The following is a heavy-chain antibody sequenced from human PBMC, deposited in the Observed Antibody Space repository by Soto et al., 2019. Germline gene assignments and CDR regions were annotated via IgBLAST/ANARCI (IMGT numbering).Heavy chain of an antibody. CDR3: ARELITMVRGVPTTDDAFDI. Sequence: GGSLRLSCAASGFTFSSYSMNWVRQAPGKGLEWVSYISSSSSTIYYADSVKGRFTISRDNAKNSLYLQMNSLRDEDTAVYYCARELITMVRGVPTTDDAFDIWGQGTIVTVPS. CDR2: ISSSSSTI. V-gene: IGHV3-48*02. J-gene: IGHJ3*02. CDR1: GFTFSSYS. D-gene: IGHD3-10*01.